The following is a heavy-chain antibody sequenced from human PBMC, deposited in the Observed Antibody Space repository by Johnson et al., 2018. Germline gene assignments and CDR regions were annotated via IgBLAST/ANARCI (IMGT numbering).Heavy chain of an antibody. D-gene: IGHD3-10*01. CDR2: ISYDGSNK. CDR3: ARPNYGSGDYYYYYMDV. Sequence: VQLVESGGGVVQPGRSLRLSCAASGFTFSSYAMHWVRQAPGKGLEWVAVISYDGSNKYYADSVKGRFTISRDNSKNTLYLQMNSRRAEDTAVYYCARPNYGSGDYYYYYMDVWGQGTTVTVSS. CDR1: GFTFSSYA. J-gene: IGHJ6*03. V-gene: IGHV3-30-3*01.